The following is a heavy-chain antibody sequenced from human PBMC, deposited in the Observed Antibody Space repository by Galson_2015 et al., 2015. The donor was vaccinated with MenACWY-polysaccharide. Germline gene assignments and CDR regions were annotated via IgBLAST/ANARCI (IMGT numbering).Heavy chain of an antibody. CDR1: GYTFTDYY. D-gene: IGHD2-15*01. CDR2: INPNSGGT. Sequence: SVKVSCKASGYTFTDYYMHWVRQAPGQGLEWMGRINPNSGGTNYAQKFQGRVTMTRDTSISTAYMELSRLRSDDTAVYYCARGYCSGGSCYFDYWGQGTTVTVSS. J-gene: IGHJ4*02. V-gene: IGHV1-2*06. CDR3: ARGYCSGGSCYFDY.